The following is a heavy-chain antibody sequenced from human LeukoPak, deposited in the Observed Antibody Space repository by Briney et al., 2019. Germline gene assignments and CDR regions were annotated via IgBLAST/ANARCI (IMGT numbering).Heavy chain of an antibody. Sequence: ASVKVSCKASGYTFSTYHMNWVRQAPGQGLEWMGTISPSNGNTNYAQSFRGRVTMTRDTSTSTVYMELTSLTSEDTAVYYCVREASGGYFDYGGQGTQVTVSS. CDR3: VREASGGYFDY. CDR2: ISPSNGNT. D-gene: IGHD3-16*01. J-gene: IGHJ4*02. V-gene: IGHV1-46*01. CDR1: GYTFSTYH.